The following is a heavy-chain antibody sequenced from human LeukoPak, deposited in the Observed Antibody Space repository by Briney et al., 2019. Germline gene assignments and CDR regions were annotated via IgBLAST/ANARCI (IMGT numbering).Heavy chain of an antibody. D-gene: IGHD6-6*01. Sequence: SKTLSLTCTVSGDSISSYYWSWIRQPPGKGLEWIGYIYYSGITNYNPSLKSRVTISVDTSKNQFSLKLSSVTAADTAVYYCARIRMGIAARPWWFDPWGQGTLVTVSS. CDR2: IYYSGIT. CDR1: GDSISSYY. CDR3: ARIRMGIAARPWWFDP. J-gene: IGHJ5*02. V-gene: IGHV4-59*08.